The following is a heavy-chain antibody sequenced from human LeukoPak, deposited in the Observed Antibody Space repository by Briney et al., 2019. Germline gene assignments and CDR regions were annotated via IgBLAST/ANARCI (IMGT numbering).Heavy chain of an antibody. D-gene: IGHD3-3*01. J-gene: IGHJ4*02. Sequence: ASVTVSCKVSGYTLTELSMHWVRQAPGKGLEWMGGFDPEDGETIYAQKFQGRVTMTEDTSTDTAYMELSSLRSEDTAVYYCATGPRSDFWSGLFDYWGQGTLVTVSS. CDR1: GYTLTELS. CDR2: FDPEDGET. CDR3: ATGPRSDFWSGLFDY. V-gene: IGHV1-24*01.